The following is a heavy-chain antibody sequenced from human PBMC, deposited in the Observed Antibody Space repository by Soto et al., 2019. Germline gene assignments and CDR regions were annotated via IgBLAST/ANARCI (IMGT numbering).Heavy chain of an antibody. D-gene: IGHD5-12*01. CDR1: GFTFSTYS. CDR2: ISSSSSYM. J-gene: IGHJ4*02. V-gene: IGHV3-21*01. CDR3: ATMATMSSFDY. Sequence: PGGSLRLSCAASGFTFSTYSMNWVRRAPGKGLEWVSSISSSSSYMYYTDSVKGRFTISRDNAKNSLFLQMNSLRAEDTAIYYCATMATMSSFDYWGQGTLVTVSS.